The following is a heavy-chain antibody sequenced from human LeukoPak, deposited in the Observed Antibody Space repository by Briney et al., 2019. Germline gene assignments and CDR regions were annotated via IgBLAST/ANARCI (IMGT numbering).Heavy chain of an antibody. CDR2: INPNSGGT. CDR3: ARDPTTYYDFWSGYSPHAEYFQH. J-gene: IGHJ1*01. V-gene: IGHV1-2*02. D-gene: IGHD3-3*01. CDR1: GYTFTGYY. Sequence: ASVKVSCKASGYTFTGYYMHWVRQAPGQGLEWMGWINPNSGGTNYAQKLQGRVTMTTDTSTSTAYMELRSLRSDDTAVYYCARDPTTYYDFWSGYSPHAEYFQHWGQGTLVTVSS.